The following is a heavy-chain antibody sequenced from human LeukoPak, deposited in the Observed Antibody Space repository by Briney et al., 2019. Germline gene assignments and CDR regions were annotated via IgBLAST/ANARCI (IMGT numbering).Heavy chain of an antibody. CDR1: GFTFSSYS. CDR3: ARTSPTGDKSY. D-gene: IGHD7-27*01. Sequence: GGSLRLSCAASGFTFSSYSMNWVRQAPGKGLEWVSYISSSSSTIYYADSVKGRFTISRDNAKNSLYLQMNSLRAEDTAVYYCARTSPTGDKSYWGQGTLVTVSS. CDR2: ISSSSSTI. J-gene: IGHJ4*02. V-gene: IGHV3-48*01.